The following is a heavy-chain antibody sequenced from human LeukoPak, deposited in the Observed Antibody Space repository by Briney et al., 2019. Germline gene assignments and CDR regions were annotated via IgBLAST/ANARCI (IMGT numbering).Heavy chain of an antibody. CDR1: GFAFSSYG. Sequence: PGGSLRLSCAASGFAFSSYGMHWVRQAPGKGAEWVAVIWYDGSNKYYADSVKGRFTISRDNSKNTLYLQMNSLRAEDTAVYYCARDPEIAVAGLIDYWGQGTLVTVSS. CDR3: ARDPEIAVAGLIDY. D-gene: IGHD6-19*01. V-gene: IGHV3-33*01. CDR2: IWYDGSNK. J-gene: IGHJ4*02.